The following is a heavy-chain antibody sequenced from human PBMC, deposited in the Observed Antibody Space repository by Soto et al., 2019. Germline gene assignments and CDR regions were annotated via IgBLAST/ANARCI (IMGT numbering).Heavy chain of an antibody. D-gene: IGHD5-18*01. V-gene: IGHV5-51*01. J-gene: IGHJ3*02. CDR2: IYPGDSDT. CDR3: ARRYSYGLYAFDI. Sequence: PGESLKISCQGSGYSFTSYWIGWVRQMPGKGLEWMGIIYPGDSDTRYSPSFQGQVTISADKSISTAYLQWSSLKASDTAMYYCARRYSYGLYAFDIWGQGTMVTVSS. CDR1: GYSFTSYW.